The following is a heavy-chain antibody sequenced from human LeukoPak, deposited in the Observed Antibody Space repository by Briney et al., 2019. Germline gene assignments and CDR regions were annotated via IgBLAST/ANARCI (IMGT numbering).Heavy chain of an antibody. CDR2: MSYDGSKT. Sequence: GGSLRLSCAASGFTFSSYAMHWVRQAPGKGLEWVAVMSYDGSKTYYADSVKGRFTISRDNSKNTLHLQMNSLRIEDTAVYNCARDTGGCFDHWGQGTLVTVSS. D-gene: IGHD6-19*01. CDR3: ARDTGGCFDH. J-gene: IGHJ4*02. V-gene: IGHV3-30-3*01. CDR1: GFTFSSYA.